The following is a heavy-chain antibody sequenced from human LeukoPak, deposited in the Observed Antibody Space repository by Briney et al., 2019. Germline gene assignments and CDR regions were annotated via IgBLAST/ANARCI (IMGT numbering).Heavy chain of an antibody. CDR2: ISYDGSNK. V-gene: IGHV3-30*18. J-gene: IGHJ4*02. CDR1: GFTFSSYG. CDR3: AKDRVGATTGDSYFDY. D-gene: IGHD1-26*01. Sequence: QPGGSLRLSCAASGFTFSSYGMHWVRQAPDKGLEWVAVISYDGSNKYYADSVEGRFTISRDNSKNTLYLQMNSLRAEDTAVYYCAKDRVGATTGDSYFDYWGQGTLVTVSS.